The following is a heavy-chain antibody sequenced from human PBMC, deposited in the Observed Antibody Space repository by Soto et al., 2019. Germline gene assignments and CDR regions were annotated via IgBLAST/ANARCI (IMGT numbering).Heavy chain of an antibody. V-gene: IGHV4-34*01. Sequence: TSETLSLTCAVYGGSFSGYYWSWIRQPPGKGLEWIGEINHSGSTNYNPSLKSRVTISVDTSKNQFSLKLSSVTAADTAVYYCARGDYGRPFDYWGQGTLVTVSS. CDR2: INHSGST. CDR3: ARGDYGRPFDY. CDR1: GGSFSGYY. D-gene: IGHD4-17*01. J-gene: IGHJ4*02.